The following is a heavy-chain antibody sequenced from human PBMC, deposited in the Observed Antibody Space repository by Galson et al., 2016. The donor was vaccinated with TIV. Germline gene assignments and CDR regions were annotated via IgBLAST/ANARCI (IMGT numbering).Heavy chain of an antibody. Sequence: SLRLSCAASGFSFSRNAMHWVRQPPGRGLEWVAVISYDGTNKYYADSVKGRLTISRDNSKNTLYLQMNSLRTEDTAVYYCATSTGGENIYYYGMDVWGQGTTVSVSS. CDR2: ISYDGTNK. J-gene: IGHJ6*02. V-gene: IGHV3-30-3*01. CDR3: ATSTGGENIYYYGMDV. D-gene: IGHD2/OR15-2a*01. CDR1: GFSFSRNA.